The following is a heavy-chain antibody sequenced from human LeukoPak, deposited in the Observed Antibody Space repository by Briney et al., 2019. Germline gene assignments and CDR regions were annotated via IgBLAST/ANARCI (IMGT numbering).Heavy chain of an antibody. J-gene: IGHJ4*02. D-gene: IGHD2-8*02. CDR3: ARSVRDPRRGGVCQVFDY. Sequence: SETLSLTCTVSGGSISSSSYYWGWIRQPPGKGLEWIGSIYYSGSTYYNPSLKSRVTISVDTSKNQFSLKLSSVTAADTAVYYCARSVRDPRRGGVCQVFDYWGQGTLVTVSS. V-gene: IGHV4-39*01. CDR1: GGSISSSSYY. CDR2: IYYSGST.